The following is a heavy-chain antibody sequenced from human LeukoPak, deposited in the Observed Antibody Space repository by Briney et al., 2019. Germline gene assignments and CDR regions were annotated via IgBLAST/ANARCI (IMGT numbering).Heavy chain of an antibody. J-gene: IGHJ3*01. D-gene: IGHD3-3*01. V-gene: IGHV3-30*02. Sequence: GGSLRLSCAASGFTFGDYGMHWVRQAPGKGLEWVAFIRYDGSDKYYVDSVKGRFTISRGNSKNTLYLEMNGLRAEDTAVYYCARVRTKTIFGASDAFDLWGQGTLVTVSS. CDR2: IRYDGSDK. CDR1: GFTFGDYG. CDR3: ARVRTKTIFGASDAFDL.